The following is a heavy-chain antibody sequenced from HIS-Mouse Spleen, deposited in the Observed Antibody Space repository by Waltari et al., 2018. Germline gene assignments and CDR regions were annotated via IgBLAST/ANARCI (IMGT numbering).Heavy chain of an antibody. D-gene: IGHD6-6*01. CDR3: ARGYSSSSDAFDI. CDR2: FNPNIGGT. J-gene: IGHJ3*02. V-gene: IGHV1-2*02. CDR1: GYNFPGYY. Sequence: VQLMQSGAEVKKRGASEKISCKSSGYNFPGYYIHWVPRAPGYGLEWMGWFNPNIGGTTYAQKFKGRVTMTRHTSISTAYMELGRLRSDDTAVYYCARGYSSSSDAFDIWGQGTMVTVSS.